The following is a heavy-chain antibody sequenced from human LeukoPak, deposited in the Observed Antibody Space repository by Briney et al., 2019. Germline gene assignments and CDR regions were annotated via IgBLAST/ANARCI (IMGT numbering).Heavy chain of an antibody. CDR1: KFTFSTYN. V-gene: IGHV3-21*01. Sequence: GGSLRLSCTASKFTFSTYNLNWVRQAPGKGLEWVSSISSSSSYIYYADSVKGRFTISRDNAKNSLYLQMNSLRAEDTAVYYCAREVNWNDFDYWGQGTLVTVSS. J-gene: IGHJ4*02. CDR3: AREVNWNDFDY. D-gene: IGHD1-1*01. CDR2: ISSSSSYI.